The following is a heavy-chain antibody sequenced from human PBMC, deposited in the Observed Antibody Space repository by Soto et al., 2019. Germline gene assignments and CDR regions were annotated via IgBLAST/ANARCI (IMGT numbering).Heavy chain of an antibody. Sequence: ASVKVSCKASGGTFSSYAISWVRQAPGQGLEWMGGIIPIFGTANYAQKFQGRVTITADESTSTAYMELSSLRSEDTAVYYCAGDQGGSPAAMFGIDVWGQGTTVTVS. D-gene: IGHD2-2*01. J-gene: IGHJ6*02. CDR1: GGTFSSYA. CDR3: AGDQGGSPAAMFGIDV. CDR2: IIPIFGTA. V-gene: IGHV1-69*13.